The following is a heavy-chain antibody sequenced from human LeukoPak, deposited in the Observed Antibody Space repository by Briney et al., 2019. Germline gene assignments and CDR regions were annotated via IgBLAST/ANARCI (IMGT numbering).Heavy chain of an antibody. CDR1: GGSISNDY. Sequence: SETLSLTCTVSGGSISNDYWSWIRQPPGKGLEWIGYIYYGGRTNYNPSLKSRVTISADTSRNQFSLKLSSVTAADTAVYYCARSPIAAAGTGPFQHWGQGTLVTVSS. J-gene: IGHJ1*01. CDR2: IYYGGRT. V-gene: IGHV4-59*01. D-gene: IGHD6-13*01. CDR3: ARSPIAAAGTGPFQH.